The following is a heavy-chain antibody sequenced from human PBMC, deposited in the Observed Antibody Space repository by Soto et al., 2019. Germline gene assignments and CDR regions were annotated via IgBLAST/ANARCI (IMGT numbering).Heavy chain of an antibody. CDR1: GFTFSNYA. Sequence: QEQLVESGGGVVQPGRSLRLSCAASGFTFSNYAIHWVRQAPGKGLEWVAVVWYDGIKKYYAESVKGRFTISRDNSKNTMYLQMNSLGAEDSALYYCAREIIYTGYDDPRAFDIWCQGTMVTVSS. D-gene: IGHD5-12*01. CDR2: VWYDGIKK. J-gene: IGHJ3*02. CDR3: AREIIYTGYDDPRAFDI. V-gene: IGHV3-33*01.